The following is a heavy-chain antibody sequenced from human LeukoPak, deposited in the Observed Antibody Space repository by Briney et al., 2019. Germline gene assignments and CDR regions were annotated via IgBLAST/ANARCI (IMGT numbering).Heavy chain of an antibody. D-gene: IGHD3-16*02. CDR1: GFTFSGSA. V-gene: IGHV3-23*01. Sequence: PGGSLRLSCAASGFTFSGSAMSWVRQAPGKGLEWVSAISGSGGSTYYADSVKGRFTISRDNSKNTLYLQMNSLRAEDTAVYYCAKEEITFGGVIVIPLPFDYWGQGTLVTVSS. CDR2: ISGSGGST. CDR3: AKEEITFGGVIVIPLPFDY. J-gene: IGHJ4*02.